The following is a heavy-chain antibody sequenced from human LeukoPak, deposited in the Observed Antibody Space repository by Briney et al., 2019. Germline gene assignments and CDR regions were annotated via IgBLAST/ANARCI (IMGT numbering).Heavy chain of an antibody. V-gene: IGHV3-33*06. Sequence: GRSLRLSCAASGFTFSSYGMHWVRQAPGKGLEWVAVIWYDGSNKYYADSVKGRFTISRDNPKNTLYLQMNSLRAEDTAVYFCAKRGVVIRVILVGFHKEANYFDSWGQGALVTVSS. CDR1: GFTFSSYG. CDR3: AKRGVVIRVILVGFHKEANYFDS. D-gene: IGHD3-22*01. J-gene: IGHJ4*02. CDR2: IWYDGSNK.